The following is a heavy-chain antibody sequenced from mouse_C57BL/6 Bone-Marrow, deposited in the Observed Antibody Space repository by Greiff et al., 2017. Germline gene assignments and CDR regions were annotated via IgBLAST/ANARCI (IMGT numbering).Heavy chain of an antibody. Sequence: QVQLQQPGAELVRPGSSVKLSCKASGYTFTSYWMHWVKQRPIQGLEWIGNIDPSDSDTHYNQKFKDKATLTVDKSSSTAYMQLSRLTSEDSAVYYCARGGGSSLWYFDVWGTGTTVTVSS. V-gene: IGHV1-52*01. J-gene: IGHJ1*03. CDR3: ARGGGSSLWYFDV. CDR2: IDPSDSDT. CDR1: GYTFTSYW. D-gene: IGHD1-1*01.